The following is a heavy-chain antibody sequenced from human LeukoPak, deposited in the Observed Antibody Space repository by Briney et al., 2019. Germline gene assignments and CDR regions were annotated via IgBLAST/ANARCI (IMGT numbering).Heavy chain of an antibody. CDR3: ARETGAGPHFDY. Sequence: GGSLRLSCAASGFTFSSYWMHWVRQAPGKGLVWVSRINSDGSSTSYTESGKGRFTISRDNAKNTLYLQMNSLRAEDTAVYYCARETGAGPHFDYWGQGTLVTVSS. CDR1: GFTFSSYW. J-gene: IGHJ4*02. V-gene: IGHV3-74*01. CDR2: INSDGSST. D-gene: IGHD6-19*01.